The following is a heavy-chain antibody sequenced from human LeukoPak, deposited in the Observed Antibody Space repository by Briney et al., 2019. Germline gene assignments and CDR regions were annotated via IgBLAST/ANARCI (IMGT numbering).Heavy chain of an antibody. Sequence: GGSLRLSCAASGFTVSSNYMSWVRQAPGKGLEWVSVIYSGGSTYYADSVKGRFTISRHNSKNTLYLQMNSLRAEDTAVYYCANIPGSGGYDIAFDIWGHGTMVTVSS. D-gene: IGHD5-12*01. J-gene: IGHJ3*02. CDR1: GFTVSSNY. V-gene: IGHV3-53*04. CDR3: ANIPGSGGYDIAFDI. CDR2: IYSGGST.